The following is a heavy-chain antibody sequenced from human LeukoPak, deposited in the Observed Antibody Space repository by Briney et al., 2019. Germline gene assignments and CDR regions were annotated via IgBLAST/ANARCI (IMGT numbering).Heavy chain of an antibody. J-gene: IGHJ3*02. Sequence: KFQGRVTITRDTSASTACMELSSLRSEDTAVYYCARVGGYSYVGIWGQGTMVTVSS. CDR3: ARVGGYSYVGI. D-gene: IGHD5-18*01. V-gene: IGHV1-3*01.